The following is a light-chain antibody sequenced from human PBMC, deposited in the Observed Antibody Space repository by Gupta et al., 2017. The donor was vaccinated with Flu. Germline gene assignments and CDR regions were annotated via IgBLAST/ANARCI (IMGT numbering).Light chain of an antibody. CDR3: QQRSNWPRT. Sequence: PATLSLSPGGSATLSCRASQSVSVSLGWYQQKPGQAPRLLIYDTSNRATGIPARFSGSGSGTDFTLTIHSLEPEDFAVYYCQQRSNWPRTFGQGTQLEIK. CDR2: DTS. J-gene: IGKJ5*01. V-gene: IGKV3-11*01. CDR1: QSVSVS.